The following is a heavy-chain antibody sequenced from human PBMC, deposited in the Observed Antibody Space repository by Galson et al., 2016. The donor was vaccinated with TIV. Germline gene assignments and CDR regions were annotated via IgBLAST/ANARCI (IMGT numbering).Heavy chain of an antibody. Sequence: SLRLSCAAFGFTFRTYTMNWVRQAPGKGLEWVSYISHSGSHIYYADSVKGRFTISRDNAKNSLSLQMNSLRDEDTAVYYCARAFSSGDYVFDAFDIWGLGTVVTVS. D-gene: IGHD4-17*01. CDR3: ARAFSSGDYVFDAFDI. J-gene: IGHJ3*02. V-gene: IGHV3-21*01. CDR2: ISHSGSHI. CDR1: GFTFRTYT.